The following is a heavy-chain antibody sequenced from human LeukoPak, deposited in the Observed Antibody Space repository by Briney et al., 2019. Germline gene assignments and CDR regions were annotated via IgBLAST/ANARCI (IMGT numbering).Heavy chain of an antibody. D-gene: IGHD3-10*01. V-gene: IGHV1-2*06. CDR1: GYTFSDYS. CDR3: ARGGSGSGYLYYFDS. J-gene: IGHJ4*02. CDR2: INSNSGGT. Sequence: ASVKVSCKASGYTFSDYSIHWVRQAPGQGLEWMGRINSNSGGTSYAQNFQGRGTMTRDTSITTAYMEVSGLTSDDTAVYYCARGGSGSGYLYYFDSWGQGTLVSVSS.